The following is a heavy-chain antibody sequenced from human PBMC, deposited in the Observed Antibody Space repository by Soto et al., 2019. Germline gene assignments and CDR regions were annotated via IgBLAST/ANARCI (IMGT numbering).Heavy chain of an antibody. CDR2: ISPYTGNT. CDR1: GYIFVNYG. CDR3: VMVDNSVTPTPLDV. V-gene: IGHV1-18*01. D-gene: IGHD5-12*01. Sequence: QVQLVQSGDEVKKPGASVKVSCKASGYIFVNYGIAWVRQAPGQGLEWMGWISPYTGNTHSATKVQGRLTMTTDTPTSTASMDLGSLTSDDTAVYYSVMVDNSVTPTPLDVWGQGTTVTVSS. J-gene: IGHJ6*02.